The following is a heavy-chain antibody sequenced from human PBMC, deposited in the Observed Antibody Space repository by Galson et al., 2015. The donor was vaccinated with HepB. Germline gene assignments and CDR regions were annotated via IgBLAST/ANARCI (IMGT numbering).Heavy chain of an antibody. D-gene: IGHD6-13*01. CDR3: ARGIAAAAQGWYFDL. CDR2: MNPNSGNT. J-gene: IGHJ2*01. V-gene: IGHV1-8*01. Sequence: SVKVSCKASGYTFTSYDINWVRQATGQGLEWMGWMNPNSGNTGYAQKFQGRVTMTRDTSISTAYMELSSLRSEDTAVYYCARGIAAAAQGWYFDLWGRGTLVTVSS. CDR1: GYTFTSYD.